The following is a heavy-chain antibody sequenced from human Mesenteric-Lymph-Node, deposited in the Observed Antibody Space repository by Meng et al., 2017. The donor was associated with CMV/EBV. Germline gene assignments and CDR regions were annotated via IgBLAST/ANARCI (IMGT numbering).Heavy chain of an antibody. CDR3: ARKTMTTVTTRRLYYFDY. V-gene: IGHV3-7*01. CDR2: IKQDGSEK. D-gene: IGHD4-11*01. CDR1: GFTFSNYW. J-gene: IGHJ4*02. Sequence: GESLKISCAASGFTFSNYWMTWVRQAPGKGLEWVANIKQDGSEKYYVDSVKGRFTISRDNAKNSLYLQMNSLRAEDTAVYYCARKTMTTVTTRRLYYFDYWGQGTLVTVSS.